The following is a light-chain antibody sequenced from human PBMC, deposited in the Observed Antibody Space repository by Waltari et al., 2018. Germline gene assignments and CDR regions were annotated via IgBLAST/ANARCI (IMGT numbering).Light chain of an antibody. Sequence: QSVLTQPPSVSGAPGQRVSISCTGSSSNIGAGFDVQWYQQVPGTAPKLLLYTNDIRPAWAPVRFSGSKSCPSASLAISGLQADDEADYYCQCFDKSLSGFVIFGGGTKLTVL. V-gene: IGLV1-40*01. J-gene: IGLJ2*01. CDR3: QCFDKSLSGFVI. CDR2: TND. CDR1: SSNIGAGFD.